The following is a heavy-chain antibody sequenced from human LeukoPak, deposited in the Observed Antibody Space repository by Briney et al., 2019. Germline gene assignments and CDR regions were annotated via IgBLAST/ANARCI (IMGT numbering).Heavy chain of an antibody. D-gene: IGHD2-15*01. CDR3: ARSPIVVVVAAFDP. V-gene: IGHV3-30*04. Sequence: QAGGSLRLSCAASGFTFSSYAMHWVRQAPGKGLEWVAVISYDGSNKYYADSVKGRFTISRDNSKNTLYLQMNSLRAEDTAVYYCARSPIVVVVAAFDPWGQGTLVTVSS. J-gene: IGHJ5*02. CDR1: GFTFSSYA. CDR2: ISYDGSNK.